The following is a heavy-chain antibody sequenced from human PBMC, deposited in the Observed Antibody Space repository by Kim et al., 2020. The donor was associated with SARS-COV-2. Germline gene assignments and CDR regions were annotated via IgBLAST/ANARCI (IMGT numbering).Heavy chain of an antibody. CDR3: ARDSSTSYNYYYYYGMDV. CDR2: IYYSGST. Sequence: SETLSLTCTVSGGSISSGDYYWSWIRQPPGKGLEWIGYIYYSGSTYYNPSLKSRVTISVDTSKNQFSLKLSSVTAADTAVYYCARDSSTSYNYYYYYGMDVWGQVTTVTVSS. CDR1: GGSISSGDYY. V-gene: IGHV4-30-4*01. D-gene: IGHD2-2*01. J-gene: IGHJ6*02.